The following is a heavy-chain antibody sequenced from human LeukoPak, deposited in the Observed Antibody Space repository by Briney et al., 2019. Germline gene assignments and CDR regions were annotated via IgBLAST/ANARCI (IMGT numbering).Heavy chain of an antibody. J-gene: IGHJ4*02. V-gene: IGHV1-69*13. D-gene: IGHD3-10*01. Sequence: SVNVSCKASGGTFSSYAISWVRQAPGQGLEWMGGIIPIFGTANYAQKFQGRVTITADESTSTAYMELSSLRSEDTAVYYCARGITMVRGVIIGTFDYWGQGTLVTVSS. CDR3: ARGITMVRGVIIGTFDY. CDR1: GGTFSSYA. CDR2: IIPIFGTA.